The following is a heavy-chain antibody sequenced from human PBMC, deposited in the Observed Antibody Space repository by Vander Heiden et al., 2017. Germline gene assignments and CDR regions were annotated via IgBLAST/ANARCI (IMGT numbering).Heavy chain of an antibody. V-gene: IGHV3-73*02. D-gene: IGHD1-26*01. CDR3: THRRIVGAIM. CDR2: IKSKANSYAT. CDR1: GFTFIDSS. Sequence: EVQLVESGGGLVQPGGSLKLSCAASGFTFIDSSMHWVRQASGKGLEWVGRIKSKANSYATAYAASMKGRFTISRDDSKNTAYLQMNSLKTEDTAVYYCTHRRIVGAIMWGQGTLVTVSS. J-gene: IGHJ4*02.